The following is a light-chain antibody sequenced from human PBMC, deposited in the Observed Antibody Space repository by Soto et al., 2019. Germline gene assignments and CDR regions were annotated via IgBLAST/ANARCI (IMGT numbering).Light chain of an antibody. CDR2: GAS. Sequence: EIVMTQSPATLSVSPGESATLSCRASQSISSELAWYQQKPGQPPRLLIYGASTRATGVQARFTGSGSGSDFTLTISGLQSEDFAVYYCQQGHNWPLTVGQKTRLEI. V-gene: IGKV3-15*01. CDR1: QSISSE. J-gene: IGKJ2*01. CDR3: QQGHNWPLT.